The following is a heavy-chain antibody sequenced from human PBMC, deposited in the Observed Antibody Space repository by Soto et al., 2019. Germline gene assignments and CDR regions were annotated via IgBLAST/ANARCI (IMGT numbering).Heavy chain of an antibody. CDR3: AKTPHGYSSSWYGGYYYYGMDV. CDR1: GFTFSSYG. D-gene: IGHD6-13*01. V-gene: IGHV3-30*18. J-gene: IGHJ6*02. CDR2: ISYDGSNK. Sequence: GGSLRLSCAASGFTFSSYGMHWVRQAPGKGLEWVAVISYDGSNKYYADSVKGRFTISRDNSKNTLYLQMNSLRAEDTAVYYCAKTPHGYSSSWYGGYYYYGMDVWGQGTTVTVSS.